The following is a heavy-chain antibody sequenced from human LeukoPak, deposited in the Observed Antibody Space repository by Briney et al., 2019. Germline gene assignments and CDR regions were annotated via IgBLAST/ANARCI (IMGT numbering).Heavy chain of an antibody. J-gene: IGHJ4*02. Sequence: PGGSLRLSCTASGLTFGDYAMSWVRQAPGKGLDWVGFIRSKAYGGTTEYAASVKGRFTISRDDSKRIAYLQMNSLKTEDTAVYYCTSIPITIFGVIDYWGQGTLVTVSS. V-gene: IGHV3-49*04. CDR1: GLTFGDYA. D-gene: IGHD3-3*01. CDR2: IRSKAYGGTT. CDR3: TSIPITIFGVIDY.